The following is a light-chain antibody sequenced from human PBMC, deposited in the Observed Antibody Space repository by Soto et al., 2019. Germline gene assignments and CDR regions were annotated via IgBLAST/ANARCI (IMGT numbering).Light chain of an antibody. V-gene: IGKV1-5*03. CDR1: QSVNDW. Sequence: DIQMTQSPSTLSASVGDRVTITCRASQSVNDWLAWYQQKPGKAPNLLIYKVSNLESGVPSRFSGCGSGTEFTLTISSLQPDDFATYYCQQYNSYSWTFGQGTKVEIK. J-gene: IGKJ1*01. CDR3: QQYNSYSWT. CDR2: KVS.